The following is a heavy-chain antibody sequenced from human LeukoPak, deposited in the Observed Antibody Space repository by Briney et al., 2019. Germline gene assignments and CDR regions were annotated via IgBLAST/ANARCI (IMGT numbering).Heavy chain of an antibody. CDR3: ARDSSSGWPTTVDY. V-gene: IGHV1-2*02. D-gene: IGHD6-19*01. CDR2: INPNSGGT. Sequence: ASVKVSCKASGYTFTSYGISWVRQAPGQGLEWMGWINPNSGGTNYAQKFQGGVTMTRDTSISTAYMELSRLRSDDTAVYYCARDSSSGWPTTVDYWGQGTLVTVSS. J-gene: IGHJ4*02. CDR1: GYTFTSYG.